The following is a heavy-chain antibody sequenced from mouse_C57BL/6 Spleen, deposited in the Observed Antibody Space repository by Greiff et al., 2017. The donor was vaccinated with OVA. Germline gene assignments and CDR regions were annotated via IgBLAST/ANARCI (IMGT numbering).Heavy chain of an antibody. CDR1: GYTFTSYW. CDR2: IDPSDSYT. D-gene: IGHD4-1*01. Sequence: QVQLQQPGAELVKPGASVKLSCKASGYTFTSYWMQWVKQRPGQGLEWIGEIDPSDSYTNYNQKFKGKATLTVDTSSSTAYMQLSSLTSEDSAVYYCARRELGGWYFDVWGTGTTVTVSS. CDR3: ARRELGGWYFDV. V-gene: IGHV1-50*01. J-gene: IGHJ1*03.